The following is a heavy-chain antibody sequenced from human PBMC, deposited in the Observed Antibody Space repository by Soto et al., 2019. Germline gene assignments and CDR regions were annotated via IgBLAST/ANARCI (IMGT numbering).Heavy chain of an antibody. D-gene: IGHD6-6*01. V-gene: IGHV3-23*01. CDR2: ISGDSGST. J-gene: IGHJ4*02. Sequence: PGGSLRLSCAASGFTFSNYAMSWVRQAPGKGLEWVSAISGDSGSTYYADSVKGRFTISRDNSKNSLYLQMNSLRADDTAVYYCAIPSSLTVPRPDYWGQGTLVTVSS. CDR1: GFTFSNYA. CDR3: AIPSSLTVPRPDY.